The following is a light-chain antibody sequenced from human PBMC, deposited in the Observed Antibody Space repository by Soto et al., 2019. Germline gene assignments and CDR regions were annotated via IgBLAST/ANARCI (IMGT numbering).Light chain of an antibody. CDR2: GAS. CDR1: QSVSSSY. CDR3: QQYGSSPTWT. V-gene: IGKV3-20*01. J-gene: IGKJ1*01. Sequence: ESVLPQSKATISLSPVSISTLYLLVIQSVSSSYLAWYQQKPGQAPRLLIYGASSRATGIPDRFSGSGSGTDFTLTISRLEPEDFAVYYCQQYGSSPTWTFGQGTK.